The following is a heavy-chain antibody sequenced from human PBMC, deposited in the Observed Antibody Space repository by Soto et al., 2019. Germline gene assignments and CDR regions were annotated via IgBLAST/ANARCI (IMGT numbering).Heavy chain of an antibody. CDR1: GGSFSGYY. V-gene: IGHV4-34*01. CDR3: ASSPRYDSSGLVFDY. J-gene: IGHJ4*02. Sequence: SETLSLTCAVYGGSFSGYYWSWIRQPPGKGLEWIGEINHSGSTYYDPSLKSRVAISIDTSKNQFSLRLSSVTAADTALYYCASSPRYDSSGLVFDYWGQGTLVTVSS. CDR2: INHSGST. D-gene: IGHD3-22*01.